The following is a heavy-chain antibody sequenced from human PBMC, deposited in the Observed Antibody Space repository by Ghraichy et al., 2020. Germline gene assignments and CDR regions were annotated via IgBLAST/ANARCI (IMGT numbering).Heavy chain of an antibody. J-gene: IGHJ4*02. D-gene: IGHD1-26*01. CDR2: FYTGGST. Sequence: SETLSLTCSVSGGSIRSSSDYWGWIRQPPGKGLEWIGSFYTGGSTYYNPSLKSRVTISVLTSKNQFSLKLISVTAADTAVYYCARQPMYSGSFDYWGQGTLVTVSS. V-gene: IGHV4-39*01. CDR3: ARQPMYSGSFDY. CDR1: GGSIRSSSDY.